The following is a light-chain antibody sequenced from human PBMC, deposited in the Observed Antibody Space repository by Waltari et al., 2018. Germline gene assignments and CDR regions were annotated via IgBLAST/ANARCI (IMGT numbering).Light chain of an antibody. CDR2: KVF. J-gene: IGKJ1*01. Sequence: DVVMTQSPLSLPVPLGQPAPISCRPSQSLVHSDGKTYLNWFHQRPGQSPRRLIYKVFNRESGVPDRFSGSGSGNDFTLKISRVEAEDVGTYYCMQATQWPLTFGQGTKVEIK. CDR1: QSLVHSDGKTY. V-gene: IGKV2-30*02. CDR3: MQATQWPLT.